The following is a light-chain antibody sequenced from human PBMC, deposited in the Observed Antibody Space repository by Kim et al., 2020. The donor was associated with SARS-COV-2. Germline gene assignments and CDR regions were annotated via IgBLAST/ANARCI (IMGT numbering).Light chain of an antibody. V-gene: IGKV3-11*01. CDR1: QSVSSQ. Sequence: LSPGERATLSCRASQSVSSQLAWYQQTPGQAPRLLMYDVSNRATGIPDRFSGSGSGTDFTLTISSLETEDFALYYCQQRYSWPVTFGQGTKVDIK. CDR3: QQRYSWPVT. CDR2: DVS. J-gene: IGKJ1*01.